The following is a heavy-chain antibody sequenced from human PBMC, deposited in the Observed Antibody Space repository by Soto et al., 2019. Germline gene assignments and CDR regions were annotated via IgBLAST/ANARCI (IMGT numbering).Heavy chain of an antibody. CDR1: AFTFSTLA. J-gene: IGHJ5*02. D-gene: IGHD2-15*01. Sequence: PXASLPLSCAASAFTFSTLAVSWVRPAAGKGLEWVSVIGSDGGGIHHADSVTGRFTISRDNSRNTMYLQMDSLRAEDAAIYYCARYRTPYIGRLFDPWGQGTLVTVSS. V-gene: IGHV3-23*01. CDR2: IGSDGGGI. CDR3: ARYRTPYIGRLFDP.